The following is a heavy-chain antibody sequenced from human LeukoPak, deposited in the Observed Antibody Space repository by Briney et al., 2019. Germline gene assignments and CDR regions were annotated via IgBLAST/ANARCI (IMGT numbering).Heavy chain of an antibody. CDR2: IYYSGSA. CDR3: ARYLDYGGNSRVFQH. V-gene: IGHV4-59*12. D-gene: IGHD4-23*01. J-gene: IGHJ1*01. CDR1: GGSSSTYY. Sequence: PSETLSLTCTVSGGSSSTYYWSWIRQPPGKGLEWIGYIYYSGSANYNPSLKSRVTISVDTPKNQFSLKLSSVTAADTAVYYCARYLDYGGNSRVFQHWGQGTLVTVSS.